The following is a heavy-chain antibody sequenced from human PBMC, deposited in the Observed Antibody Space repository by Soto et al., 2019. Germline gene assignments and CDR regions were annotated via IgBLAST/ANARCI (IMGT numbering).Heavy chain of an antibody. V-gene: IGHV3-7*01. J-gene: IGHJ4*02. CDR1: GFTFSSYW. CDR2: IKQDGSEK. Sequence: GRSLRLSCAASGFTFSSYWMSWVRQAPGKGLEWVANIKQDGSEKYYVDSVKGRFTISRDNAKNSLYLQMNSLRAEDTAVYYCARTLPIYDSSGYYFDYWGQGTLVTVSS. CDR3: ARTLPIYDSSGYYFDY. D-gene: IGHD3-22*01.